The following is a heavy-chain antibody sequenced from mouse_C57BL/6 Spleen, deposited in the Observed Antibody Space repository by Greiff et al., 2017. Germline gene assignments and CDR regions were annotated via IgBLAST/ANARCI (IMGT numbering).Heavy chain of an antibody. Sequence: VKLVESGPGLVQPSQSLSITCTVSGFSLTSYGVHWVRQSPGKGLEWLGVIWSGGSTDYNAAFISRLSISKDNSKSQVFFKMNSLQADDTAIYYCARNPYYGSSYGGWFAYWGQGTLVTVSA. J-gene: IGHJ3*01. D-gene: IGHD1-1*01. V-gene: IGHV2-2*01. CDR2: IWSGGST. CDR1: GFSLTSYG. CDR3: ARNPYYGSSYGGWFAY.